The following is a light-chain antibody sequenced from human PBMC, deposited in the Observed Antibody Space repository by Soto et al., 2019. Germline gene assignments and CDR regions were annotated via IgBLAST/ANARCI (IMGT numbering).Light chain of an antibody. CDR3: QKSFSTPLYT. Sequence: IPVAPSPSSPCAPVGDRVTITCRASQNIRNYLNWYQQKPGKAPNLLVYAASTLQSGVPSRFSGSGSGTLFTLTITSLQPEDFGTYYCQKSFSTPLYTFGQGTKVDIK. V-gene: IGKV1-39*01. CDR1: QNIRNY. J-gene: IGKJ2*01. CDR2: AAS.